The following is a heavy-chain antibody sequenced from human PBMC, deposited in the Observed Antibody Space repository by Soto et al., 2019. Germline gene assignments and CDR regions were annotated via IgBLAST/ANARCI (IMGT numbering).Heavy chain of an antibody. Sequence: ASVKVSCKASGYTFTSYGISWVRQAPGQGLEWMGWISAYNGNTNYAQKLQGRVTMTTDTSTSTAYMELRSLRSDDTAVYYCASYHLNSYYYGMDVWGQGTTVTVSS. V-gene: IGHV1-18*01. CDR2: ISAYNGNT. CDR3: ASYHLNSYYYGMDV. J-gene: IGHJ6*02. CDR1: GYTFTSYG.